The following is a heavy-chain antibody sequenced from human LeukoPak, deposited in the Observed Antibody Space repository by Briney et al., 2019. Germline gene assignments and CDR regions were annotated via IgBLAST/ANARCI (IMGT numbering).Heavy chain of an antibody. D-gene: IGHD1-26*01. J-gene: IGHJ4*02. CDR2: INHSGST. V-gene: IGHV4-34*01. CDR3: ARGALYSGSSYFDY. Sequence: SETLSLTCTVSGGSISSYYWSWIRQPPGKGLEWIGEINHSGSTNYNPSLKSRVTISVDTSKNQFSLKLSSVTAADTAVYYCARGALYSGSSYFDYWGQGTLVTVSS. CDR1: GGSISSYY.